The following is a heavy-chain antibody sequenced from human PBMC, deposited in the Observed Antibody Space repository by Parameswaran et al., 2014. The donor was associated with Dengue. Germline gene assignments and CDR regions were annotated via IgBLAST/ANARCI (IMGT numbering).Heavy chain of an antibody. Sequence: VRQMPGKGLEWMGIIYPGDSDTRYSPSFQGQVTISADKSISTAYLQWSSLKASDTAMYYCARRGSPMSYGMDVWGQGTTVTVSS. CDR3: ARRGSPMSYGMDV. CDR2: IYPGDSDT. J-gene: IGHJ6*02. D-gene: IGHD6-13*01. V-gene: IGHV5-51*01.